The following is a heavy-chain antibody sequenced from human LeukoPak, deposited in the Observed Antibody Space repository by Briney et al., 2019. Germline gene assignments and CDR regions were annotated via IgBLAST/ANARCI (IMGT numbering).Heavy chain of an antibody. CDR1: GFTFSSYG. Sequence: GGSLRLSCAASGFTFSSYGMHWVRQAPGKGLEWVAVISYDGSNKYYADSVKGRFTISRDNSKNTLYLQMNSLRAEDTAVYYCARVSRGTVASDDYWGQGTLVTVSS. CDR2: ISYDGSNK. V-gene: IGHV3-30*03. CDR3: ARVSRGTVASDDY. D-gene: IGHD4-17*01. J-gene: IGHJ4*02.